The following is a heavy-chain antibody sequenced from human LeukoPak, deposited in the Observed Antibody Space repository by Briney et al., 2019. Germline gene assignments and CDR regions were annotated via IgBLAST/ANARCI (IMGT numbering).Heavy chain of an antibody. CDR2: INPNSGGT. Sequence: ASVKVSCKASGYTFTGYYMHWVRQAPGQGLEWMGWINPNSGGTNYAQKFQGRVTMTRDTSISAAYMELSRLRSDDTAVYYCARNTIPTLNWFDPWGQGTLVTVSS. CDR3: ARNTIPTLNWFDP. D-gene: IGHD2-2*02. CDR1: GYTFTGYY. V-gene: IGHV1-2*02. J-gene: IGHJ5*02.